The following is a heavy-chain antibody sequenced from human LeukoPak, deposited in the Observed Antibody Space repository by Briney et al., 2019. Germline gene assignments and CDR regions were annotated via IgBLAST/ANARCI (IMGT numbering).Heavy chain of an antibody. J-gene: IGHJ4*02. CDR2: MNPNSGNK. Sequence: ASVTVSRKSSGYTFTSYDFNWVRQPTGQGLEWMGWMNPNSGNKGYAHKFQGRVTMTRNTAISTAYMELSSLRSEDTAVYYCARGYYYGSGSYNCWGQGTLVTVSS. V-gene: IGHV1-8*01. CDR3: ARGYYYGSGSYNC. D-gene: IGHD3-10*01. CDR1: GYTFTSYD.